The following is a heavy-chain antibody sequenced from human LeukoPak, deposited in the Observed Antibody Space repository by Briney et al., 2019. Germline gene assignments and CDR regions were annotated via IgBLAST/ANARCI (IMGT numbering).Heavy chain of an antibody. CDR2: ISSSSSTI. Sequence: GGSLRLSCAASGFTFSSYSMNWVRQAPGKGLEWVSYISSSSSTIYYADSVKGRFTISRDNANNSLHLQMNSLRVEDTGIYFCARGSTFGGVISDFWGQGTLVTVSS. V-gene: IGHV3-48*01. CDR3: ARGSTFGGVISDF. CDR1: GFTFSSYS. D-gene: IGHD3-16*02. J-gene: IGHJ4*02.